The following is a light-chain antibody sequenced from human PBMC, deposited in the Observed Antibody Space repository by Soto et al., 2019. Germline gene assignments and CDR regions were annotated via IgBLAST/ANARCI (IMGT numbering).Light chain of an antibody. CDR2: EDL. Sequence: QSALSQPPSASGSPGQSVSFSCTGTSSAVIGHSFVSWYQQRPGKAPKLMIYEDLKRPSGVPDRFSGSPSANTASLTVSGLQAEDEAVYYCSSYTDSNNVIFGGGTKLTVL. CDR1: SSAVIGHSF. V-gene: IGLV2-8*01. CDR3: SSYTDSNNVI. J-gene: IGLJ2*01.